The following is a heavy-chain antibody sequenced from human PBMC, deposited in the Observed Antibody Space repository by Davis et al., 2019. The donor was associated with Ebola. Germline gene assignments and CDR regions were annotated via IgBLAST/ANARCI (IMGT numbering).Heavy chain of an antibody. D-gene: IGHD2-2*01. CDR2: INPYNGNT. V-gene: IGHV1-18*01. Sequence: AASVKVSCKASGYTFTTYGINWVRQAPGQGLEWMGWINPYNGNTKYPQKLQGRVTMTTDTSTSTAYMELRSLRSDDTAVYYCARDIGYCSSTSCQLSDYWGQGTLVTVSS. J-gene: IGHJ4*02. CDR1: GYTFTTYG. CDR3: ARDIGYCSSTSCQLSDY.